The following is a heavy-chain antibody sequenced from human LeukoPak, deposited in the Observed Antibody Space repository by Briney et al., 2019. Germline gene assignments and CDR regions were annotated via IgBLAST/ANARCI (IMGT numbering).Heavy chain of an antibody. CDR2: IKYNGYT. V-gene: IGHV4-59*01. CDR3: ARSKMLLREGFDY. D-gene: IGHD3-16*01. CDR1: GGSINNDY. Sequence: SETLSLTCTVSGGSINNDYWSWIRQPPGKGLEWLGYIKYNGYTNYNPSLKSRVTMSIDASKKQFSLRLSSVTAADTAVYYCARSKMLLREGFDYWGQGTLVTVSS. J-gene: IGHJ4*02.